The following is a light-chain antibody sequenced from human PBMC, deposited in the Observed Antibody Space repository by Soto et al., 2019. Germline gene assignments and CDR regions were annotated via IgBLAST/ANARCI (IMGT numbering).Light chain of an antibody. CDR1: QGISNS. Sequence: DIQMTQSPYAMSASLGDRVTNTCRASQGISNSLAWFQQKPGRVPKRLIYGASTLQSWAPSRFSGSASGAAFTLTISSLQPEDFATYYCLQYNSYPFTFGGGTKVDI. CDR3: LQYNSYPFT. V-gene: IGKV1-17*03. CDR2: GAS. J-gene: IGKJ4*01.